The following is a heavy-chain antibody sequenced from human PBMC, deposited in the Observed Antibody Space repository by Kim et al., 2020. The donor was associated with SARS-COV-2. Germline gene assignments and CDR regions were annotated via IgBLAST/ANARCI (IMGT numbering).Heavy chain of an antibody. J-gene: IGHJ4*02. CDR1: GFTFSSYA. Sequence: GGSLRLSCAASGFTFSSYAMHWVRQAPGKGLEWVSGISYGGGSKYYADSVKGRFTISRDNSKNTLYLQVNSLRAEDTAVYYCARMHSSSGGGFYYCGQG. CDR2: ISYGGGSK. V-gene: IGHV3-30-3*01. D-gene: IGHD6-13*01. CDR3: ARMHSSSGGGFYY.